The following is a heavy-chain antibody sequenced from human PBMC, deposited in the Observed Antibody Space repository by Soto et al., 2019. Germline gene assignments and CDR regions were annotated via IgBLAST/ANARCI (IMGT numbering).Heavy chain of an antibody. Sequence: EVQLLESGGGLVQPGGSLRLSCAASGFTFYSYAMSWVRQAPGKGLEWVSTIGSVGGDTYYADSVKGRFTIYRDDSKNTLLLQMNSLRAEDTAVYYCVKDRMAYNSVWDPFDIWGQGTMVTVSS. CDR1: GFTFYSYA. CDR3: VKDRMAYNSVWDPFDI. J-gene: IGHJ3*02. V-gene: IGHV3-23*01. D-gene: IGHD1-20*01. CDR2: IGSVGGDT.